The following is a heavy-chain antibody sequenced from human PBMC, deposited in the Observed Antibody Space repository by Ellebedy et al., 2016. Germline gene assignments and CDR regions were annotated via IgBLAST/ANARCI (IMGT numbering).Heavy chain of an antibody. CDR2: INHSGST. CDR1: GGSFSGYY. Sequence: SETLSLTCAVYGGSFSGYYWSWIRQPPGKGLEWIGEINHSGSTNYNPSLKSRVTISVDTSKNQFSLKLSSVTAADTAVYYCARVSPPSPSDIMVRGVIAAFDIWGQGTMVTVSS. CDR3: ARVSPPSPSDIMVRGVIAAFDI. D-gene: IGHD3-10*01. V-gene: IGHV4-34*01. J-gene: IGHJ3*02.